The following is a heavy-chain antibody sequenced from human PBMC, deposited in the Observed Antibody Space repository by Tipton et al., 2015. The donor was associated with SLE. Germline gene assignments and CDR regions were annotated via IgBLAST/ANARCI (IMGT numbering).Heavy chain of an antibody. D-gene: IGHD3-10*01. CDR1: GGSFSNYY. V-gene: IGHV4-59*01. CDR2: IYYSGTT. J-gene: IGHJ4*02. Sequence: TLSLTCTVSGGSFSNYYWSWIRQPPGKGLEWIGYIYYSGTTNYNPSLKSRVTISLDTSKNQLSLQLNSVTAADTAVYYCARVGTYYRQRLDYRGQGTLVTVSS. CDR3: ARVGTYYRQRLDY.